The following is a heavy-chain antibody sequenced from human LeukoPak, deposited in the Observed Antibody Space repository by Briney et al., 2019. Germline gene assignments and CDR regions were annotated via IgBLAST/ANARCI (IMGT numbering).Heavy chain of an antibody. J-gene: IGHJ4*02. V-gene: IGHV4-4*09. Sequence: SGPTLVKPSETLSLTCAVSGGYTSAYYWDWIRQPPGKGLEWIGYIFTGRTTYNPSLKRRVTISVDTSKNQFSLKLSAVTAADTGVYCCARRLRTYFDYWGQGSLVTVSS. CDR3: ARRLRTYFDY. CDR1: GGYTSAYY. CDR2: IFTGRT.